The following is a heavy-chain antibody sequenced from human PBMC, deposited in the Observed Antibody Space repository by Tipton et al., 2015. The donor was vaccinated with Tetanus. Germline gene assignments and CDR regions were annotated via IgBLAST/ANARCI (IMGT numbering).Heavy chain of an antibody. CDR3: ARGIAYSFGANAFDL. Sequence: SLRLSCVVSGFTFSSHSMNWVRQAPGEGLEWVSFIRSSGSSADYTDSVKGRFTISRDNAKNSLYLQMSSLRVEDTAIYYCARGIAYSFGANAFDLWGQGTLVTVSS. D-gene: IGHD4/OR15-4a*01. V-gene: IGHV3-21*01. J-gene: IGHJ3*01. CDR1: GFTFSSHS. CDR2: IRSSGSSA.